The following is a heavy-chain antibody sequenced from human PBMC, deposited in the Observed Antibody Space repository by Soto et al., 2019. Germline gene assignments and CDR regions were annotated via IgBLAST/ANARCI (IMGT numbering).Heavy chain of an antibody. D-gene: IGHD5-18*01. Sequence: GGSLRLSCAASGFTFSSYAMSWVRQAPGKGLEWVSAISGTGSDTFYADSVKGRLTISRDNSKNTLDLQMNSLRAEDTALYYCAREYRRGYSYGPDYWGQGTLVTVSS. V-gene: IGHV3-23*01. CDR3: AREYRRGYSYGPDY. CDR2: ISGTGSDT. J-gene: IGHJ4*02. CDR1: GFTFSSYA.